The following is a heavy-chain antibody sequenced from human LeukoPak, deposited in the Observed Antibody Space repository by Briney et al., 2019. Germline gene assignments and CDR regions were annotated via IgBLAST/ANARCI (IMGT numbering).Heavy chain of an antibody. CDR3: ATLVGRSGYDFDY. CDR1: GFTFVGNA. CDR2: ISGSGDT. Sequence: GGSLRLSCAASGFTFVGNAVTWVRQAPGKGLEWVSTISGSGDTYYADSVKGRFTISRDDSKSSLSLQMNSLRAEDTALYYCATLVGRSGYDFDYWGQGTLVTVSS. D-gene: IGHD5-12*01. J-gene: IGHJ4*02. V-gene: IGHV3-23*01.